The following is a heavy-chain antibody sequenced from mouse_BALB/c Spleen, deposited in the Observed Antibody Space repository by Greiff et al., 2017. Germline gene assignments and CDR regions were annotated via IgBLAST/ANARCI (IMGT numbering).Heavy chain of an antibody. V-gene: IGHV3-2*02. Sequence: EVKLQESGPGLVKPSQSLSLTCTVTGYSITSDYAWNWIRQFPGNKLEWMGYISYSGSTSYNPSLKSRISITRDTSKNQFFLQLNSVTTEDTATYYCAIDYGYWYFDVWGAGTTVTVSS. CDR2: ISYSGST. CDR1: GYSITSDYA. CDR3: AIDYGYWYFDV. D-gene: IGHD1-1*01. J-gene: IGHJ1*01.